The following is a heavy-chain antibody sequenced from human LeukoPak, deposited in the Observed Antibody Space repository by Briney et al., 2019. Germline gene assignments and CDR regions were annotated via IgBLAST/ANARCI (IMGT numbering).Heavy chain of an antibody. CDR3: AMVQYNWFDP. V-gene: IGHV4-34*01. CDR1: GGSFSGYY. Sequence: SETLSLTCAVYGGSFSGYYWSWIRQPPGKGLEWIGEINHSGSTNYNPSLKSRVTISVDTSKNQFSLKLSSVTAADTAVYYCAMVQYNWFDPWGQGTLVTVSS. CDR2: INHSGST. D-gene: IGHD3-10*01. J-gene: IGHJ5*02.